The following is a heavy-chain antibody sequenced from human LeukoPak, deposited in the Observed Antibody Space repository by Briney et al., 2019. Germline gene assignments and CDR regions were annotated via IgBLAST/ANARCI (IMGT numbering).Heavy chain of an antibody. CDR2: IIPILGIA. J-gene: IGHJ4*02. Sequence: AAAVTVSCKASGGTFSSYAISWVRQAPGQGLEWMGRIIPILGIANYAQKFQGRVTITADKSTSTAYMELSSLRSEDTAVYYCARDPASGSYYGYWGQGTLVTVSS. D-gene: IGHD1-26*01. CDR1: GGTFSSYA. CDR3: ARDPASGSYYGY. V-gene: IGHV1-69*04.